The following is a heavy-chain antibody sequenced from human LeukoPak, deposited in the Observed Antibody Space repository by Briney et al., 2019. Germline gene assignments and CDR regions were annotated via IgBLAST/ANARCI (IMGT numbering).Heavy chain of an antibody. Sequence: GASVKVSCKASGYTFTGYYMHWVRQAPGQGLEWMGWINPNSGATNYAQKFQGRVTLTRDTSTSTAYMELSRLRTDDTSVYYRARERGGSFDIWGQGTMVTVSS. CDR2: INPNSGAT. CDR3: ARERGGSFDI. J-gene: IGHJ3*02. V-gene: IGHV1-2*02. CDR1: GYTFTGYY. D-gene: IGHD3-16*01.